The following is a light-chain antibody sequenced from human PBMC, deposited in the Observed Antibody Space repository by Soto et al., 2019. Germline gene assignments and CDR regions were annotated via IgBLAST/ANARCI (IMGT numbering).Light chain of an antibody. J-gene: IGKJ1*01. Sequence: DIVLTQSPGILSLAPGERATLSCRASQSVSSSYLAWYQQKPGQAPRLLIYGASSRATGIPDRFSGSGSGTDFTITISRLEHEDFAVYYCQQYGSSPWTFGQGTKVDIK. CDR3: QQYGSSPWT. CDR2: GAS. CDR1: QSVSSSY. V-gene: IGKV3-20*01.